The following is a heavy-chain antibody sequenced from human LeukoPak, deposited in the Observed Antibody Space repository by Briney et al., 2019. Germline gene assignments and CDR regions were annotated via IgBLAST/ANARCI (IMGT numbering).Heavy chain of an antibody. V-gene: IGHV3-21*01. CDR1: GFTFSSYS. Sequence: PGGSLRLSCAASGFTFSSYSVNWVRQAPGKGLEWVSSISERSSYIYYADSMKGRFTISRDNAKNSLYLQMNSLRAEDTAVYYCARSTRRQNAAFDIWGQGTVVPVSS. CDR3: ARSTRRQNAAFDI. CDR2: ISERSSYI. J-gene: IGHJ3*02.